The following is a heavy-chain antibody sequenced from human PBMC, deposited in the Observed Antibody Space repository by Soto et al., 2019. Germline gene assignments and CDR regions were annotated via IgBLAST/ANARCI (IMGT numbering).Heavy chain of an antibody. V-gene: IGHV1-69*12. CDR2: IIPIFGTA. CDR3: ARDEPTYYYDSSGYAQFDP. CDR1: GGTFSSYA. J-gene: IGHJ5*02. Sequence: QVQLVQSGAEVKKPGSSVKVSCKASGGTFSSYAISWVRQAPGQGLEWMGGIIPIFGTANYAQKFQGRVTITADESTSTAYMELSSLRSEDTAVYYCARDEPTYYYDSSGYAQFDPWGQGTLVTVSS. D-gene: IGHD3-22*01.